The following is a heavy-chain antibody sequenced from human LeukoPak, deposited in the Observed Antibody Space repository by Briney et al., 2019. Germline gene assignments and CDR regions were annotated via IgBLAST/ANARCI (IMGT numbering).Heavy chain of an antibody. Sequence: SETLSLTCTVSGGSISSYYWSWIRQPAGKGLEWIGRIYTSGSTNYNPSLKSRVTMSVDTSKNQFSLKLSSVTAADTAVYYCARGATVTTRPRGRFDPWGQGTLVTVSS. CDR2: IYTSGST. CDR3: ARGATVTTRPRGRFDP. V-gene: IGHV4-4*07. CDR1: GGSISSYY. J-gene: IGHJ5*02. D-gene: IGHD4-17*01.